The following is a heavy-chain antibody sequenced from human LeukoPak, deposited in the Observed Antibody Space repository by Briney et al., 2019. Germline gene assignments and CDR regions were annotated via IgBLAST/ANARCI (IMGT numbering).Heavy chain of an antibody. Sequence: PSETLSLTCTVSGGSISSDCKYWVWLPQPPGQKLVWIISIYSSGSYYYTSTRQSRIFVIIDTHKFYFSLSPSSVAAADTAEYYPAKSDGYGLVDIWGQGTMATVSS. CDR1: GGSISSDCKY. J-gene: IGHJ3*02. CDR3: AKSDGYGLVDI. CDR2: IYSSGSY. D-gene: IGHD3-10*01. V-gene: IGHV4-39*07.